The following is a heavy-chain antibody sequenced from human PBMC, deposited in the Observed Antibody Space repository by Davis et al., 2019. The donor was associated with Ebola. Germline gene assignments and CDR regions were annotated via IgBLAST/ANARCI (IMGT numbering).Heavy chain of an antibody. CDR2: IYYSGST. CDR1: GAFVSSGGYS. CDR3: ARGELGYCSGGSCYWLDP. J-gene: IGHJ5*02. Sequence: MPSETLSLTCAVSGAFVSSGGYSWIWIRQPPGKGLEWIGSIYYSGSTYYNPSLKSRVTISVDTSKNQFSLKLSSVTAADTAVYYCARGELGYCSGGSCYWLDPWGQGALVSVSS. V-gene: IGHV4-39*01. D-gene: IGHD2-15*01.